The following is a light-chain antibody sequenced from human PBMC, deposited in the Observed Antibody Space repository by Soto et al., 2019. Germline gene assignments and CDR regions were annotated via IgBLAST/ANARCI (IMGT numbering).Light chain of an antibody. V-gene: IGKV3-20*01. CDR1: QTLRSGY. J-gene: IGKJ1*01. Sequence: EILLTQSPGTLSLSPGDRATLSCRASQTLRSGYLAWYQHKPGQAPRLLIYDVSSRTTGIPDRFSGSGSGTDFTRTISRLEPEDFAVYYCHQYGSSPRAFGQGTKVDIK. CDR2: DVS. CDR3: HQYGSSPRA.